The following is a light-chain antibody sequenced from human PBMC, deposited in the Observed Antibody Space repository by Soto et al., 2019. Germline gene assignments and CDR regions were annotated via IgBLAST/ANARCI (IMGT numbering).Light chain of an antibody. CDR2: KAS. J-gene: IGKJ1*01. CDR3: QQYNSYWT. CDR1: QSISSW. Sequence: DIQMTQSPSTLSASVGDRVTITCRASQSISSWLAWYQQKPGKAPKLLIYKASSLESGVPSRFSGSGSGTEFTFTFSSLQPDDFATYYCQQYNSYWTFGQGTKV. V-gene: IGKV1-5*03.